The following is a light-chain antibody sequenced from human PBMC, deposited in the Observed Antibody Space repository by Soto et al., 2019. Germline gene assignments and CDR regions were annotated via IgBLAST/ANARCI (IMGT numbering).Light chain of an antibody. CDR1: QSVSSY. J-gene: IGKJ1*01. V-gene: IGKV3-11*01. CDR3: EYRSNWRWK. CDR2: DAS. Sequence: EIVLTQSPATLSLSPGERATLSCRASQSVSSYLAWYPQKPGQAPRLLLYDASNRATGIPARFSGRWSGTEFTLTTSSLEPEDFAVYYSEYRSNWRWKFGQGAKLEIK.